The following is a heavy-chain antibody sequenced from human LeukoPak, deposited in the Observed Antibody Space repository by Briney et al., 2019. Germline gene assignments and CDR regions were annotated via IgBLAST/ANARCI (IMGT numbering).Heavy chain of an antibody. Sequence: GGSLRLSCAASGFTVSSNYMSWVRQAPGKGLEWVSVIYSGGSTYYADSVKGRFTISRDNSKNTLYLQMNSLRAEDTAVYYCAMGGNKAGPKWFGELFWIDYWGQGTLVTVSS. J-gene: IGHJ4*02. CDR2: IYSGGST. CDR1: GFTVSSNY. D-gene: IGHD3-10*01. V-gene: IGHV3-53*01. CDR3: AMGGNKAGPKWFGELFWIDY.